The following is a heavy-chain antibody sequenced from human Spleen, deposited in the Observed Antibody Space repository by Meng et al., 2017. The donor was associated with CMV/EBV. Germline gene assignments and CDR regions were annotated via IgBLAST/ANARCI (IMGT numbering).Heavy chain of an antibody. CDR2: INPNSGGT. CDR3: ARARLYYYDSSGYVDGPNWFDP. Sequence: MQWVRQAPGQGLEWMGWINPNSGGTNYAQKFQGRVPMTRDTSISTAYMELSRLRSDDTAVYYCARARLYYYDSSGYVDGPNWFDPWGQGTLVTVSS. J-gene: IGHJ5*02. V-gene: IGHV1-2*02. D-gene: IGHD3-22*01.